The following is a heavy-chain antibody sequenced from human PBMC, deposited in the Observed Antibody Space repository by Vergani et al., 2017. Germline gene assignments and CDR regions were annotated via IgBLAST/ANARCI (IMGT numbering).Heavy chain of an antibody. D-gene: IGHD4-11*01. Sequence: EVQLVESGGGLVQPGGSLRLSCAASGFTFSSYWMSWVRQAPGKGLEWVANIKQDGSEKYYVDSVKGRSTISRDNAKNSLYLQMNSLRAEDTAVYYCARDLGSTTVRETHFDYWGQGTLVTVSS. CDR1: GFTFSSYW. CDR2: IKQDGSEK. CDR3: ARDLGSTTVRETHFDY. V-gene: IGHV3-7*01. J-gene: IGHJ4*02.